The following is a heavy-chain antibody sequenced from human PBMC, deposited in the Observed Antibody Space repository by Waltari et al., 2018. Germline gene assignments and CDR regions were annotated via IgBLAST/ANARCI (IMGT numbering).Heavy chain of an antibody. CDR2: VSFDETTK. V-gene: IGHV3-30*03. Sequence: QVQLLESGGGVVQPGGSLRLSCAASGFNFSDYGMPWVRKAPGKGLEWLAVVSFDETTKYYADSVKGRFTISRDNSRNTVFLDMNSLRPEDTATYYCASVTGTGYWGQGTLVTVSS. D-gene: IGHD1-20*01. CDR1: GFNFSDYG. J-gene: IGHJ4*02. CDR3: ASVTGTGY.